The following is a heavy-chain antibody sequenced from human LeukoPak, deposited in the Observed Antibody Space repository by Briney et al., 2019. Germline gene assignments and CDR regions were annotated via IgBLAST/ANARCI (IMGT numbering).Heavy chain of an antibody. CDR3: ARGARGSYSY. D-gene: IGHD1-26*01. CDR1: GGFISSYY. J-gene: IGHJ4*02. Sequence: SETLSLTCTVSGGFISSYYWSWIRQPPGKGLEWIGYIYYSGSTNYNPSLKSRVTISVDTSKNQFSLKLSSVTAAGTAVYYCARGARGSYSYWGQGTLVTVSS. CDR2: IYYSGST. V-gene: IGHV4-59*08.